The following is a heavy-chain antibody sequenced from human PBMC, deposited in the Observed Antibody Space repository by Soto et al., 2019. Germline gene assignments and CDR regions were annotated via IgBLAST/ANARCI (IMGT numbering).Heavy chain of an antibody. J-gene: IGHJ3*02. D-gene: IGHD3-16*02. Sequence: PGGSLRLSCAASGFTFSSYAMSWVRRAPGKGLEWVSAISGSGGSTYYADSVKGRFTISRDNSKNTLYLQMNSLRAEDTAVYYCAKDLFYDYVWGSYRSPGDAFDIWGQGTMVTVSS. CDR1: GFTFSSYA. CDR3: AKDLFYDYVWGSYRSPGDAFDI. V-gene: IGHV3-23*01. CDR2: ISGSGGST.